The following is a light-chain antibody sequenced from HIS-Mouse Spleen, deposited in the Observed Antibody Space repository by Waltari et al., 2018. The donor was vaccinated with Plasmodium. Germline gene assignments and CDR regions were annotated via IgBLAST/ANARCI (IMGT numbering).Light chain of an antibody. CDR1: SLRSYY. CDR2: GKN. Sequence: SSELTQDPAVSVALGQTVRITCQGDSLRSYYASWYQQKPGQAPVLVIYGKNNRPSGCQDRFSGSSSGNTASLTITGAQAEDEADYYCNSRDSSGNHQVFGGGTKLTVL. V-gene: IGLV3-19*01. J-gene: IGLJ3*02. CDR3: NSRDSSGNHQV.